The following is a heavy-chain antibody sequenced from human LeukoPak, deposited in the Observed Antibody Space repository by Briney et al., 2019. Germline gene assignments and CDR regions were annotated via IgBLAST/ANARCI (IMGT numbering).Heavy chain of an antibody. D-gene: IGHD3-9*01. Sequence: GASVTVSCTASGYTFTSYDINWVRQATGQGLEWMGWMNPNSGNTGYAQKFQGRVTMTRNTSISTAYMELSSLRSEDTAVYYCASSYYDILTGYSHFDYWGQGTLVTVSS. CDR3: ASSYYDILTGYSHFDY. V-gene: IGHV1-8*01. CDR1: GYTFTSYD. J-gene: IGHJ4*02. CDR2: MNPNSGNT.